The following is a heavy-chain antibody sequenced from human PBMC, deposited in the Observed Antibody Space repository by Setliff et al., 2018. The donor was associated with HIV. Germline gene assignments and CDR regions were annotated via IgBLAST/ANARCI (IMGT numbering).Heavy chain of an antibody. Sequence: PSETLSLTCTVSGGSISSSNYYWGWIRQPPGKGLEWIGSIYYSGSTYYNPSLESRVTISVDTSKNQFSLRLSSVTAADTAVYYCARPTASYSSSWDSWYFDLWGRGTLVTVTS. CDR2: IYYSGST. J-gene: IGHJ2*01. CDR3: ARPTASYSSSWDSWYFDL. CDR1: GGSISSSNYY. D-gene: IGHD6-13*01. V-gene: IGHV4-39*07.